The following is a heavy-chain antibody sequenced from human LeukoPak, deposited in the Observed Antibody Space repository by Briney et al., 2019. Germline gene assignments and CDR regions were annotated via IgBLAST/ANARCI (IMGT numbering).Heavy chain of an antibody. Sequence: GGSLRLSCAASGFAISDYSMNWVRQVPGKGLEWVSYISSSSDKVYYADSVKGRFTISRDNAKNSLFLQMNSLRADDTAVYYCARNFYCGGDCAISYFDYWGQGTLVTVSS. CDR2: ISSSSDKV. CDR1: GFAISDYS. V-gene: IGHV3-48*01. CDR3: ARNFYCGGDCAISYFDY. D-gene: IGHD2-21*02. J-gene: IGHJ4*02.